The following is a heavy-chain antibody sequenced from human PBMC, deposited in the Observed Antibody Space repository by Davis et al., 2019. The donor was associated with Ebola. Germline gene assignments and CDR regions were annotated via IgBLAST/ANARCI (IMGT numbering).Heavy chain of an antibody. D-gene: IGHD4-17*01. V-gene: IGHV4-31*03. J-gene: IGHJ5*02. Sequence: MPSETLSLTCSVSGGSISSGGYYWSWIRQHPGTGLEWIGYIYYSGSTYYNPSLKSRVTISVDTSKNQFSLKLSSVTAADTAVYYCARAWIVTTNWFDPWGQGTLVTVSS. CDR1: GGSISSGGYY. CDR2: IYYSGST. CDR3: ARAWIVTTNWFDP.